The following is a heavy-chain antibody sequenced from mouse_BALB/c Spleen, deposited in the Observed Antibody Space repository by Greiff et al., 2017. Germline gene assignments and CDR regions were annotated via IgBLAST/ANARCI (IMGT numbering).Heavy chain of an antibody. CDR1: GFNIKDYY. Sequence: VQLQQSGAELVRPGASVKLSCKASGFNIKDYYMHWVKQRPEQGLEWIGWIDPENGNTIYDPKFQGKASITADTSSNTAYLQLSSLTSEDTAVYYCARSGGNSFAYWGQGTLVTVSA. V-gene: IGHV14-1*02. CDR2: IDPENGNT. CDR3: ARSGGNSFAY. D-gene: IGHD2-1*01. J-gene: IGHJ3*01.